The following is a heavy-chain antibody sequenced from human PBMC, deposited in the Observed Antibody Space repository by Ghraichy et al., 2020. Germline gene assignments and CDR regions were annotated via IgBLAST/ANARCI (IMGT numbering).Heavy chain of an antibody. CDR3: AKDPWQGIFRVVEVDY. CDR1: GFSFTRYA. CDR2: ISGSAGST. Sequence: GESLNISCAASGFSFTRYAMSWVRQAPGKGLEWVSSISGSAGSTYYADSVKGRFTISRDNSKNMLYLQMNSLRAEDTAVYYCAKDPWQGIFRVVEVDYWGQGTLVTVSS. D-gene: IGHD3-3*01. V-gene: IGHV3-23*01. J-gene: IGHJ4*02.